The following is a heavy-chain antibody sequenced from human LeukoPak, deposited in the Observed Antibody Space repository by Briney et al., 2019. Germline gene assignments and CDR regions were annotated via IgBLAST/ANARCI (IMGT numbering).Heavy chain of an antibody. CDR2: IYYSGST. Sequence: NTSETLSLTCTVSGGSFSSSSYYWGWIRQPPGKGLEWIGSIYYSGSTYYNPSLKSRVTISVDTSKNQFSLKLSSVTAADTAVYYCAQTYYDYVWGSYRSPGRYYMDVWGKGTTVTISS. CDR3: AQTYYDYVWGSYRSPGRYYMDV. D-gene: IGHD3-16*02. V-gene: IGHV4-39*01. J-gene: IGHJ6*03. CDR1: GGSFSSSSYY.